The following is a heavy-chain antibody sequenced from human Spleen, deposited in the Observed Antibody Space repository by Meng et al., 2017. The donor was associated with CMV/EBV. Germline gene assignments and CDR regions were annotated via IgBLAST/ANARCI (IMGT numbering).Heavy chain of an antibody. CDR3: AREGFPYYFDSSGYYSFDY. V-gene: IGHV6-1*01. J-gene: IGHJ4*02. D-gene: IGHD3-22*01. CDR2: TYYRSKWYN. Sequence: NSAAWTWIRQSPSRGLEWLGRTYYRSKWYNDYAESVKSRITINPDTSKNQFSLQLNSVTPEDTAVYYCAREGFPYYFDSSGYYSFDYWGQGTLVTVSS. CDR1: NSAA.